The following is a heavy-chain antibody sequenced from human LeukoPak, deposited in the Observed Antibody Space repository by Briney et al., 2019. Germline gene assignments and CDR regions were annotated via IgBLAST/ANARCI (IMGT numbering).Heavy chain of an antibody. J-gene: IGHJ4*02. V-gene: IGHV1-2*02. Sequence: GASVKVSCKASGYTFTGYYMHWVRQAPGQGLEWMGWINPNSGGTNYAQKFQGRVTMTRDTSISTAYMELSRLRSDDTAVYYCARRYGYSGYDLFDYWGQGTLVTVSS. CDR1: GYTFTGYY. CDR2: INPNSGGT. CDR3: ARRYGYSGYDLFDY. D-gene: IGHD5-12*01.